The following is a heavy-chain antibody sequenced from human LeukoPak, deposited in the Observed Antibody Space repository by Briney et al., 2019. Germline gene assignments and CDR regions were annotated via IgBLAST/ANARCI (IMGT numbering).Heavy chain of an antibody. V-gene: IGHV4-34*01. Sequence: SETLSLTCAVYGGSFSGYYWSWIRQPPGKGLEWIGEINHSGSTNYNPSLKSRVTISVDTSKNQFSLKLGSVTAADTAVYYCARVLLGKYYYYGMDVWGQGTTVTVSS. D-gene: IGHD7-27*01. J-gene: IGHJ6*02. CDR1: GGSFSGYY. CDR2: INHSGST. CDR3: ARVLLGKYYYYGMDV.